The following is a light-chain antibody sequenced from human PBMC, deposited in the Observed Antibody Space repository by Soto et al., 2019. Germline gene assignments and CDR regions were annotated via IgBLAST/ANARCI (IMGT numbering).Light chain of an antibody. CDR2: GAS. CDR1: ESVSNN. J-gene: IGKJ4*01. CDR3: QQYNKWPLT. Sequence: EIVLTQSPATLSVSQGERATLSCRASESVSNNLAWYQQKPGQAPRILIFGASARATGIPARFSGSGSGTEFTLTISSLQSEDCAVYYCQQYNKWPLTFGGGTKVEIK. V-gene: IGKV3-15*01.